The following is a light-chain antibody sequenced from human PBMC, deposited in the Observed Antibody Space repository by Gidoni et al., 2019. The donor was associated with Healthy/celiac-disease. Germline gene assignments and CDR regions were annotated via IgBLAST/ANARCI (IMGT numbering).Light chain of an antibody. Sequence: DHLMTHPPDSLVASLSESATINCKFSQSVLYSSNNKNYLAWYQQKPGQPPKLLIYWASTRESGVPDRFSGSGSGTDFTLTLSSLQAEDVAVYYCQEYYCTPPWAFGQGTKVEIK. J-gene: IGKJ1*01. CDR3: QEYYCTPPWA. CDR2: WAS. V-gene: IGKV4-1*01. CDR1: QSVLYSSNNKNY.